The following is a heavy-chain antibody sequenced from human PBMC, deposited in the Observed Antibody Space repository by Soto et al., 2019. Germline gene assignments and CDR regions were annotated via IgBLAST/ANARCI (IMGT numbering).Heavy chain of an antibody. CDR1: GGTFSSYA. J-gene: IGHJ6*02. CDR3: VREGTTDYGDYAELPGAMLDYYYGMDV. CDR2: IIPIFGTA. D-gene: IGHD4-17*01. V-gene: IGHV1-69*13. Sequence: GASVKVSCKASGGTFSSYAISWVRQAPGQGLEWMGGIIPIFGTANYAQKFQGRVTITADESTSTAYMELSSLRSEDTAVYYCVREGTTDYGDYAELPGAMLDYYYGMDVWGQGTTVTVSS.